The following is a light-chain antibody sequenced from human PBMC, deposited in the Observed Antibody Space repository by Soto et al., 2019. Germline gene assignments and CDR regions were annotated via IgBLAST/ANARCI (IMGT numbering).Light chain of an antibody. CDR1: QGISNH. CDR2: GAS. CDR3: QHYNSYPFT. V-gene: IGKV1-16*02. J-gene: IGKJ3*01. Sequence: DIQMTQSPSSLSASVGDRVTITCRASQGISNHLAWFQQKPGKAPKSLIYGASNLQSGVPSKFSGSGSGTDFTLTISSQQPEDFATYYCQHYNSYPFTFGPGTKVDIK.